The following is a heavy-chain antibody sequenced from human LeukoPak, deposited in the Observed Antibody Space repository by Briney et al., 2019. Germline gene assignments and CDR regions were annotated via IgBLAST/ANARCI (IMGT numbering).Heavy chain of an antibody. D-gene: IGHD1-26*01. V-gene: IGHV1-8*01. CDR1: GYTFTSYD. J-gene: IGHJ4*02. CDR2: MNPNSGNT. Sequence: ASVEVSCKASGYTFTSYDINWVRQATGQGLEWMGWMNPNSGNTGYAQRFQGRVTMTRNTSISTAYMELSSLRSEDTAVYYCAIYPVGGSFRRGFDYWGQGTLVTVPS. CDR3: AIYPVGGSFRRGFDY.